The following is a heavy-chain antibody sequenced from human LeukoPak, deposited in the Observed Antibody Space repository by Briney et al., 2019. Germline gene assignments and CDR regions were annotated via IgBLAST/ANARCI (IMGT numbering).Heavy chain of an antibody. CDR1: GLTFDDYT. CDR2: ISWDGGST. J-gene: IGHJ6*02. Sequence: GGSLRLSCAASGLTFDDYTIHWVRQPPGKGLEWVSLISWDGGSTYYADSVKGRSTISRDNSKNSLYLQMNSLRTEDTALYYCAKAAYYYAMDVWGQGTTVTVSS. CDR3: AKAAYYYAMDV. V-gene: IGHV3-43*01.